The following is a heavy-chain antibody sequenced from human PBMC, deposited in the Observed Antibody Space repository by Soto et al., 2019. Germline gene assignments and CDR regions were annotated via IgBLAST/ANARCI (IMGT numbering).Heavy chain of an antibody. D-gene: IGHD5-12*01. CDR3: ARDRSSGYDSYYFDY. CDR2: IWDDGSNK. V-gene: IGHV3-33*01. Sequence: QVQLVESGGGVVQPGRSLRLSCAASGFTFSSYGMHWVRQAPGKGLEWVAVIWDDGSNKYYADSVKGRFTISRDNSKNTRYLQMNSLRAEDTAVYYCARDRSSGYDSYYFDYWGQGTLVTVSS. CDR1: GFTFSSYG. J-gene: IGHJ4*02.